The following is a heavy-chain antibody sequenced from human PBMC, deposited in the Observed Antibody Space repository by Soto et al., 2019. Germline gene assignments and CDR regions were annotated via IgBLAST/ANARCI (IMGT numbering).Heavy chain of an antibody. V-gene: IGHV4-61*03. D-gene: IGHD7-27*01. CDR3: AREWGLLPYYVMNV. Sequence: SETLSLTCSVSGDSVTSGSYYWTWLRQPPGKGLEWIGYISYTGRTKYNPSLQSRVTISVDTSKNDFSLNLSSVTAADTAVYFCAREWGLLPYYVMNVWGHGTAVTVSS. CDR1: GDSVTSGSYY. J-gene: IGHJ6*02. CDR2: ISYTGRT.